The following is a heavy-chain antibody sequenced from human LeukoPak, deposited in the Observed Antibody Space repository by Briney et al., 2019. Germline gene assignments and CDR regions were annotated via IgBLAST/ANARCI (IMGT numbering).Heavy chain of an antibody. D-gene: IGHD3-16*01. CDR3: ARDRGYNWFDP. V-gene: IGHV4-39*07. CDR1: GGSISSSSYY. Sequence: PSESLSLTCTVSGGSISSSSYYWGWIRQPPGKGLEWIGSVYYSGSTYYNPSLKSRVTISVDTSKNQFSLKLSSVTAADTAVYYCARDRGYNWFDPWGQGTLVTVSS. J-gene: IGHJ5*02. CDR2: VYYSGST.